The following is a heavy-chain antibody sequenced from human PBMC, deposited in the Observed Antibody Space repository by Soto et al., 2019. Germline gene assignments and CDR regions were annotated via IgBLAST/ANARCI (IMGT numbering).Heavy chain of an antibody. J-gene: IGHJ4*02. D-gene: IGHD6-25*01. CDR2: VSHDGSNK. V-gene: IGHV3-30-3*01. Sequence: QVQLVESGGGVVQPGRSLRLSCAASGFSFSSCAMHWVRQAPGKGLEWVAVVSHDGSNKYYADSVKGRVTISRDNSINTVYLQMNSLRAEDTAVYYRARVSIAAAGIAYYFDYWGQGTLVTVSS. CDR3: ARVSIAAAGIAYYFDY. CDR1: GFSFSSCA.